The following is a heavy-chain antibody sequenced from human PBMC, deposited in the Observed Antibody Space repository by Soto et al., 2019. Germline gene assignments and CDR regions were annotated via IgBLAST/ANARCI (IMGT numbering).Heavy chain of an antibody. J-gene: IGHJ4*02. CDR2: ISYDGSNK. D-gene: IGHD3-10*01. CDR3: AKGELLWFGELPPR. CDR1: GFTFSSYG. Sequence: QVQLVESGGGVVQPGRSLRLSCAASGFTFSSYGMHWVRQAPGKGLEWVAVISYDGSNKYYADSVKGRFTISRDNSKNTLYLQMNCLRAEDTAVYYCAKGELLWFGELPPRWGQGTLVTVSS. V-gene: IGHV3-30*18.